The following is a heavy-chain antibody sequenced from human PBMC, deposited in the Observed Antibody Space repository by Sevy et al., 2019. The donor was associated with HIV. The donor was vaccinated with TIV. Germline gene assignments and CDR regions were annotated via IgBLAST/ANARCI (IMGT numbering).Heavy chain of an antibody. CDR2: LSFGCGKI. Sequence: GGSLRLSCAASGFAFYDYSMSWIRQAPGKGLEWVATLSFGCGKINYADSVKGQMTISRDNSKNSFYLQMDNLRVEDTALYYCAREGCTRPHDYWGQGTRVTVSS. V-gene: IGHV3-23*01. CDR1: GFAFYDYS. D-gene: IGHD2-8*01. J-gene: IGHJ4*02. CDR3: AREGCTRPHDY.